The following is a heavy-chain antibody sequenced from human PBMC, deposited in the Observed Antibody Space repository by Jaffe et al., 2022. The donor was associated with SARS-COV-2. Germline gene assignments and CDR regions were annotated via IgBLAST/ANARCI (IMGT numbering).Heavy chain of an antibody. D-gene: IGHD3-16*01. CDR3: VKSFDMGDY. CDR2: ISSASSTI. Sequence: EVQLVESGGGLIQPGGSLRLSCAASGFSFSDFAMNWVRQAPGKGLEWVSYISSASSTIYYGDSVKGRFTISRDNARNSVYLQMNSLRDEDTAIYYCVKSFDMGDYWGQGALVTVSS. J-gene: IGHJ4*02. V-gene: IGHV3-48*02. CDR1: GFSFSDFA.